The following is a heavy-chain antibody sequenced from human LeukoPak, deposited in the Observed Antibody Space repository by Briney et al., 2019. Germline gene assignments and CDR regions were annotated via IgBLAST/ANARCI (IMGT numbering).Heavy chain of an antibody. Sequence: GGSLRLSCTASGFTFCDYAMSWVRQAPGKGLEWVGFIRSKAYGGTTEYAASVKGRFTISRDDSKSIAYLQMNSLKTEDTAVYYCTLQAYYDSLFDYWGQGTLVTVSS. V-gene: IGHV3-49*04. D-gene: IGHD3-22*01. CDR2: IRSKAYGGTT. CDR1: GFTFCDYA. CDR3: TLQAYYDSLFDY. J-gene: IGHJ4*02.